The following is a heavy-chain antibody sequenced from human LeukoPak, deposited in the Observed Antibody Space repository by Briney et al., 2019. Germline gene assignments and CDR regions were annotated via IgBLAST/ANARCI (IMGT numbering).Heavy chain of an antibody. CDR1: GYTFTCYY. Sequence: ASVKVSCKASGYTFTCYYMHWVRQAPGQGLEWMGWINPNSGGTNYAQKFQGRVTMTRDTSISTAYMELSRLRSDDTAVYYCARAPRYSGSYCFDYWGQGTLVTVSS. V-gene: IGHV1-2*02. CDR3: ARAPRYSGSYCFDY. CDR2: INPNSGGT. J-gene: IGHJ4*02. D-gene: IGHD1-26*01.